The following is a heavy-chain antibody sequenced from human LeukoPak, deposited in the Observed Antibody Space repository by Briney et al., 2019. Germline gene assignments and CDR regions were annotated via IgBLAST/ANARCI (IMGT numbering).Heavy chain of an antibody. CDR3: ARDREEYGDLFDY. Sequence: GGSLRLSCAASGFTFSSYWMSWVRQAPGKGLEWVANIKQDGSEKYYVDSVKGRFTISRDNAKNSLYLQMNSLRAEDTAVYYCARDREEYGDLFDYWGQGTLVTVSS. D-gene: IGHD4-17*01. J-gene: IGHJ4*02. CDR1: GFTFSSYW. V-gene: IGHV3-7*03. CDR2: IKQDGSEK.